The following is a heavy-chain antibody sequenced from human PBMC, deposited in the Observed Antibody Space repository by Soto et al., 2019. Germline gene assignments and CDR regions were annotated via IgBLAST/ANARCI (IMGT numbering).Heavy chain of an antibody. CDR1: GGSISSGTSY. V-gene: IGHV4-31*03. D-gene: IGHD2-21*02. J-gene: IGHJ4*02. Sequence: QVQLQESGPGLVKPSQTLSLTCNVSGGSISSGTSYWTWIRQHPGEGLEWIGHIYFTGATYSNPSLRSRLTMSVDTSKNQFSLKLTSVTAADTATYYCASIPGRGYSYGSDYWGQGTLVTVSS. CDR3: ASIPGRGYSYGSDY. CDR2: IYFTGAT.